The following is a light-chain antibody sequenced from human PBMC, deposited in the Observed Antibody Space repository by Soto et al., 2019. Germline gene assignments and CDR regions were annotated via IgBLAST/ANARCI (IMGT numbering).Light chain of an antibody. V-gene: IGKV3-20*01. Sequence: EIVLTQSPGTLSLSPGQRAALSCRARQSVSSSYLAWYQQKIGQAPRLLIYGASSRATGIPDRFSGSGSGTDFTLTISRLEPEDFAVYFWQQFGSSPITFGQGTRLEIK. CDR2: GAS. J-gene: IGKJ5*01. CDR1: QSVSSSY. CDR3: QQFGSSPIT.